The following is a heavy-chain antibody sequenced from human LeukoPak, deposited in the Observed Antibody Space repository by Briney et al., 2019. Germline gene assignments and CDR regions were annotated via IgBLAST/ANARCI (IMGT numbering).Heavy chain of an antibody. J-gene: IGHJ4*02. CDR3: ARDARDYDILTGYYPLYYFDY. CDR1: GYTFTSYG. D-gene: IGHD3-9*01. V-gene: IGHV1-18*01. CDR2: ISAYNGNT. Sequence: ASVKVSCKASGYTFTSYGISWVRQAPGQGLEWMGWISAYNGNTNYAQKLQGRVTMTTDTSTSTAYMELRSLRSDDTAVYYCARDARDYDILTGYYPLYYFDYWGQGTLVTVSS.